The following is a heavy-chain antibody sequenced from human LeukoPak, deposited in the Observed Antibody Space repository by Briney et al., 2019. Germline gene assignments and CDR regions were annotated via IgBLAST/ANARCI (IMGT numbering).Heavy chain of an antibody. CDR2: IWYDGSNK. J-gene: IGHJ4*02. V-gene: IGHV3-33*01. CDR1: GFTFSSYG. Sequence: QPGGSLRLSCAASGFTFSSYGMHWVRQAPGKGLEWVAVIWYDGSNKYYADSVKGRFTISRDNSKNTLYLQMNSLRAEDTAVYYCARPLSPTVTLFDYWGQGTLVTVSS. D-gene: IGHD4-11*01. CDR3: ARPLSPTVTLFDY.